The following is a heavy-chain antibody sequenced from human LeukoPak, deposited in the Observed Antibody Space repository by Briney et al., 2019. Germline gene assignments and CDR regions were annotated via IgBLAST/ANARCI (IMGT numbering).Heavy chain of an antibody. Sequence: SETLSLTCTASGGSISSSSYYWGWICQPPGNGLEWIGSIYYSGSTYYNPSLKSRVTISVDTSKNQFSLKLSSVTAADTAVYYCARSRRGLRFDPWGQGTLVTASS. CDR1: GGSISSSSYY. CDR3: ARSRRGLRFDP. CDR2: IYYSGST. V-gene: IGHV4-39*01. J-gene: IGHJ5*02. D-gene: IGHD1-14*01.